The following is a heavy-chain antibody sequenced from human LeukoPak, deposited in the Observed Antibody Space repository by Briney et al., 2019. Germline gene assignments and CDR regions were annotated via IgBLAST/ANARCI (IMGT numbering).Heavy chain of an antibody. V-gene: IGHV3-48*03. D-gene: IGHD2-15*01. J-gene: IGHJ5*02. CDR3: ARVGVVVAATGSLWFDP. CDR2: ISSSGTTI. CDR1: GFTFSSYE. Sequence: PGGSLRLSCAASGFTFSSYEMNWVRQAPGKGLEWVSYISSSGTTIYYADSVKGQFTISRDNAKNSLYLQMNSLRAEDTADYCARVGVVVAATGSLWFDPWGQGTLVTVSS.